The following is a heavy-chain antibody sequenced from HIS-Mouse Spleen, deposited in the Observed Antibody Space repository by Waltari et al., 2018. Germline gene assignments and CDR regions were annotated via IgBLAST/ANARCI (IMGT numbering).Heavy chain of an antibody. J-gene: IGHJ4*02. CDR1: GGSISSYY. CDR3: ARGYCSSTSCSFDY. Sequence: QVQLQESGPGLVKPSETLSLTCTVSGGSISSYYWSWIRQPPGKGLEWIGYIYYSGSTNYNPSLKSRVTISVDTSKNPFSLKLSSVTTADTAVYYCARGYCSSTSCSFDYWGQGTLVTVSS. CDR2: IYYSGST. V-gene: IGHV4-59*08. D-gene: IGHD2-2*01.